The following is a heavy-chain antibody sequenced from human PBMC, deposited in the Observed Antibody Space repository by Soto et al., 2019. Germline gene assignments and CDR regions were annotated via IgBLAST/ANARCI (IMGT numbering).Heavy chain of an antibody. J-gene: IGHJ6*04. CDR1: GGSISSGGYY. D-gene: IGHD3-16*01. CDR3: ARYAYGFPRTPYGMDV. CDR2: IYYSGST. V-gene: IGHV4-31*03. Sequence: SETLSLTCTVSGGSISSGGYYWNWIRQHPGKGLEWIGYIYYSGSTYYNPSLKSRVTISVDTSKNQFSLKLSSVTAADTAVYYCARYAYGFPRTPYGMDVWGKGTTGTVSS.